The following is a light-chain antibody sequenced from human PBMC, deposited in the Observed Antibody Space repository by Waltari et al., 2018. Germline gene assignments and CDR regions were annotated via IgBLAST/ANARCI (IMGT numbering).Light chain of an antibody. CDR3: CSYAGSSPHVI. V-gene: IGLV2-23*01. Sequence: QSALTQPASVSGSPGQSITMSCTGSRRDIGSYKLVSVYQQHPGKAPQLMIYGGSPRRSGVSNRLSGSKSGNTASLTISGLRAEDEADYYCCSYAGSSPHVIFGGGTKLTVL. J-gene: IGLJ2*01. CDR1: RRDIGSYKL. CDR2: GGS.